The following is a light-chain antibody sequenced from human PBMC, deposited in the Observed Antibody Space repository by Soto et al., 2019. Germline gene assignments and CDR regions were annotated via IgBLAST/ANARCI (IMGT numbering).Light chain of an antibody. J-gene: IGKJ5*01. CDR1: QSVSSY. CDR3: QQRSSWIT. CDR2: DAS. Sequence: EIVFTQSPATLSLSPGERATLSCSASQSVSSYLAWYQQKPGQAPRLLIYDASNTATGTPARFSGSGSGTDFTLTISSLEPEDFAVYYCQQRSSWITFGQGTRLEIK. V-gene: IGKV3-11*01.